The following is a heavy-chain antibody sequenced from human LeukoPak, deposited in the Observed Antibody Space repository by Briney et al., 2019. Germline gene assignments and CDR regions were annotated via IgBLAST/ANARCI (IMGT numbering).Heavy chain of an antibody. CDR2: TYYRSKWYN. Sequence: SETLSLTCTVSGGSIRSYYWNWIRQSPSRGLEWLGRTYYRSKWYNDYTVSVKSRITINPDTSKNQFSLQLNSVTPEDTAVYYCASSSQSIAARPYYMDVWGKGTTVTVSS. CDR1: GGSIRSYY. J-gene: IGHJ6*03. CDR3: ASSSQSIAARPYYMDV. V-gene: IGHV6-1*01. D-gene: IGHD6-6*01.